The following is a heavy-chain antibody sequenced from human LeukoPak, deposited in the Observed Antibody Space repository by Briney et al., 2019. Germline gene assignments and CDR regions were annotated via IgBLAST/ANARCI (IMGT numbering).Heavy chain of an antibody. CDR2: IYYSGST. D-gene: IGHD6-13*01. V-gene: IGHV4-31*03. CDR3: ARVERLIAAAGYNWFDP. J-gene: IGHJ5*02. Sequence: PSETLSLTCTVSGGSISSGGYYWSWIRQHPGKGLEWIGYIYYSGSTYCNPSLKSRVTISVDTSKNQFSLKLSSVTAADTAVYYCARVERLIAAAGYNWFDPWGQGTLVTVSS. CDR1: GGSISSGGYY.